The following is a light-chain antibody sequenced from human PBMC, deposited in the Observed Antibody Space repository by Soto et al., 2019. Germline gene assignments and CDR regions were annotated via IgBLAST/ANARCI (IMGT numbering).Light chain of an antibody. J-gene: IGLJ3*02. CDR3: SSYAASNNFYFV. CDR1: SSDVGGYNY. Sequence: QSALTQPPSASGSPGQSVTISCTGTSSDVGGYNYVSWYQQYPGRAPKLMIYEVTKRPSGVPDRFSGSKYGNTASLTVSGLPAEDEADYYGSSYAASNNFYFVFGGGTKLTVL. CDR2: EVT. V-gene: IGLV2-8*01.